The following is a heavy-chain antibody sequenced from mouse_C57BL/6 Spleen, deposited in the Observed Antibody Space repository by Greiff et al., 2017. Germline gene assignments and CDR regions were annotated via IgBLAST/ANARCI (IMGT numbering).Heavy chain of an antibody. CDR3: ASIYYDYDVGY. V-gene: IGHV1-82*01. CDR1: GYAFSSSW. Sequence: QVQLQQSGPELVKPGASVKISCKASGYAFSSSWMNWVKQRPGKGLEWIGRIYPGDGDTNYNGKFKGKATLTADNSSSTAYMQLSSLTSEDSAVYFCASIYYDYDVGYWGQGTTLTVSS. J-gene: IGHJ2*01. D-gene: IGHD2-4*01. CDR2: IYPGDGDT.